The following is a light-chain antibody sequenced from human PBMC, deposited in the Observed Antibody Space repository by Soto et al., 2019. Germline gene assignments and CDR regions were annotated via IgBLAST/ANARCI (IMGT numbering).Light chain of an antibody. CDR1: QGISSY. J-gene: IGKJ1*01. CDR3: PQYYSYPRT. Sequence: RVSISPASLSASARDRVTITCRASQGISSYLAWYQQKPGKAPKLLIYAASTLQSGVPSRFSGSGSGTDFTLTISCLQSEDFATYYCPQYYSYPRTFGQGTKLDIK. CDR2: AAS. V-gene: IGKV1-8*01.